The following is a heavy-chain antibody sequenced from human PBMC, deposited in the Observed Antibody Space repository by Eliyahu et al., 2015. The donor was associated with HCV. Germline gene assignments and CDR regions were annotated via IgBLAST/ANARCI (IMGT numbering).Heavy chain of an antibody. V-gene: IGHV1-69*04. J-gene: IGHJ3*02. CDR3: ARGGYYDSSGYSPSFDI. CDR1: GGTFSSYA. CDR2: IIPIVGIA. Sequence: QVQLVQSGAAVKKPGSSVKVSCKASGGTFSSYAISWVRQAPGQGLEWMGRIIPIVGIANYAQKFQGRVTITADTFTSTAYMELSSLRSEDTAVYYCARGGYYDSSGYSPSFDIWGQGTMVTVSS. D-gene: IGHD3-22*01.